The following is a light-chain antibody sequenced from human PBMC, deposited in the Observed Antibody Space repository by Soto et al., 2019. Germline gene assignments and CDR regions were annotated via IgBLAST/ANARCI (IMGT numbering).Light chain of an antibody. V-gene: IGKV3-20*01. J-gene: IGKJ2*01. Sequence: EIVLTQSPGTLSLSPGERATLSCRASQSVSSSYLAWYQQKPGQAPRLLIYGASSRATGIPDRFSGSGSGTGFTLTMSRLEPEDFAVYYCQQYGSSPYTFGQGTKLEIK. CDR2: GAS. CDR3: QQYGSSPYT. CDR1: QSVSSSY.